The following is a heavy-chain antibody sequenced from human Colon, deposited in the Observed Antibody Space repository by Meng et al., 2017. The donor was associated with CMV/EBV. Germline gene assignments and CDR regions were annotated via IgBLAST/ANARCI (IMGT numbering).Heavy chain of an antibody. Sequence: GGSLRLSCEVSGFTFDDYTMNWVRQAPGKGLEWISVISWDGSSKTYADSVRGRFAISRDNSKNSLFLQLSSLRVEDTALYYCAKGTAATTVPDFDSWGQGTLVTVSS. V-gene: IGHV3-43*01. CDR3: AKGTAATTVPDFDS. CDR1: GFTFDDYT. CDR2: ISWDGSSK. J-gene: IGHJ4*02. D-gene: IGHD4-17*01.